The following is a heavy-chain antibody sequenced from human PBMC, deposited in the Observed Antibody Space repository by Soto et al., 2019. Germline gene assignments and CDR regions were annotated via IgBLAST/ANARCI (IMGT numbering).Heavy chain of an antibody. Sequence: GGSLRLSCAASGFTFSSYSMSWVRQAPGKGLEWVSYISSSSSTIYYADSVKGRFTISRDNAKNSLYLQMNSLRDEDTAVYYCASANYCSGGSCYSDDAFDIWGQGTMVTVSS. D-gene: IGHD2-15*01. CDR2: ISSSSSTI. J-gene: IGHJ3*02. CDR3: ASANYCSGGSCYSDDAFDI. V-gene: IGHV3-48*02. CDR1: GFTFSSYS.